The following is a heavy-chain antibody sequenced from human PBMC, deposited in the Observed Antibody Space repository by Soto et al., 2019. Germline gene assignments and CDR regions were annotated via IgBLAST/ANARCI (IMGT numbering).Heavy chain of an antibody. D-gene: IGHD3-10*01. CDR1: GGSISSGGYY. CDR2: IYYSGST. CDR3: ARANMVRGVPGDFSLAPPTLYYFDY. J-gene: IGHJ4*02. V-gene: IGHV4-31*03. Sequence: QVQLQESGPGLVKPSQTLSLTCTVSGGSISSGGYYWSWIRQHPGKGLEWIGYIYYSGSTYYNPSLKSRVTISVDTSKNQFSLKLSSVTAADTAVYYCARANMVRGVPGDFSLAPPTLYYFDYWGQGTLVTVSS.